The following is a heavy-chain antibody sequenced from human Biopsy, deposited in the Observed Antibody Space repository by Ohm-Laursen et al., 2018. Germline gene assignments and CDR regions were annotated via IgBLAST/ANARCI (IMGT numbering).Heavy chain of an antibody. CDR1: GGSISSDY. J-gene: IGHJ6*02. V-gene: IGHV4-59*07. CDR2: IYYSGST. D-gene: IGHD2/OR15-2a*01. CDR3: ARATNSTGWPYYYFYGMDV. Sequence: SDTLSLTCTVSGGSISSDYWSWIRQTPGKGLEWIGYIYYSGSTNYNPSLKSRVTISVDTSKNQFSLRLNSWTAADTAVYYCARATNSTGWPYYYFYGMDVWGQGTTVTVSS.